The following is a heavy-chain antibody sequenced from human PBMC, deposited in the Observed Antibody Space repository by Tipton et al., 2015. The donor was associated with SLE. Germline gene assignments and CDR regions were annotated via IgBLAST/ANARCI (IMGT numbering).Heavy chain of an antibody. Sequence: SLRLSCAASGFTFSSYAMSWVRQAPGKGLEWVSSISSSGGSTYYADSVKGRFTISRDNAKNSLYLQMNSLRAEDTAVYYCARASGYCSGGSCYPSDYWGQGTLVTVSS. CDR2: ISSSGGST. CDR1: GFTFSSYA. J-gene: IGHJ4*02. CDR3: ARASGYCSGGSCYPSDY. D-gene: IGHD2-15*01. V-gene: IGHV3-23*01.